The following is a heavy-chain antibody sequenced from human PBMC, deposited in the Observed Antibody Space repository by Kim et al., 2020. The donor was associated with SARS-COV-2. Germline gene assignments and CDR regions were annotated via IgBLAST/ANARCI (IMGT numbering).Heavy chain of an antibody. V-gene: IGHV6-1*01. D-gene: IGHD5-18*01. Sequence: SQTLSLTCSISGDRVSSGSVAWNWIRQSPSRGLEWLGRTYFRSTWHNDYALSVRDRLFFNADTSKNQVSLQLTSVTDEDTAVYFCAGAHVRPGPYSYGFDMDVWGQGTTVIVSS. CDR2: TYFRSTWHN. CDR3: AGAHVRPGPYSYGFDMDV. CDR1: GDRVSSGSVA. J-gene: IGHJ6*02.